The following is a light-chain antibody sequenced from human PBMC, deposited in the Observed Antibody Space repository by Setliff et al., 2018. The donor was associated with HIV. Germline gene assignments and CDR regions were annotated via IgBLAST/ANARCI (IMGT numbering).Light chain of an antibody. J-gene: IGLJ3*02. CDR3: ASYAATATGTWV. V-gene: IGLV2-8*01. Sequence: QSALTQPPSASGSPGQSVTISCTGTSSDVGGYSFVSWYQQYPGKAPKLMIYEVSKRPSGVPDRFSGSKSGNTASLTVSGLQAEDEADYYCASYAATATGTWVFGGGTKVTVL. CDR2: EVS. CDR1: SSDVGGYSF.